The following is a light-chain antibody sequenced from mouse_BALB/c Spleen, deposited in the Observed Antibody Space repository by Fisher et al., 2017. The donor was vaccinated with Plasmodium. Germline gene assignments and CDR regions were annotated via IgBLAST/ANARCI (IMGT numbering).Light chain of an antibody. Sequence: DIVMTQSPATLSVTPGDSVSLSCRATQSISNDLYWYQQKSHESPRVLIKYSSQSISGIPSRFSGSGSGTYFTLSISSVETEDFGMYFCQQSNSWPLTFGAGTKLELK. CDR1: QSISND. V-gene: IGKV5-43*01. CDR2: YSS. CDR3: QQSNSWPLT. J-gene: IGKJ5*01.